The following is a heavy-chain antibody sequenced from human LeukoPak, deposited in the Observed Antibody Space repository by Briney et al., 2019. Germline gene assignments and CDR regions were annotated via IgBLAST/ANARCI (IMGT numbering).Heavy chain of an antibody. V-gene: IGHV3-23*01. J-gene: IGHJ5*02. Sequence: GGSLRLSCAASGFTFSSYAMSWVRQAPGKGLEWVSAISGSGGSTYYADSVKGRFTISRDNSKNSLYLQMNSLRAEDTAVYYCARDKAIRWFGELSYNWFDPWGQGTLVTVSS. CDR1: GFTFSSYA. CDR2: ISGSGGST. CDR3: ARDKAIRWFGELSYNWFDP. D-gene: IGHD3-10*01.